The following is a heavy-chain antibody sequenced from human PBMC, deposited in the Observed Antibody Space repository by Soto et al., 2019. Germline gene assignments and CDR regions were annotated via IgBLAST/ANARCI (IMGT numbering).Heavy chain of an antibody. J-gene: IGHJ4*01. Sequence: QIQLVQSGAEVKKPGASVKVSCKASGYTFTSYGLSWVRQAPGHGLEWLGWISAYNVNTNYAQQFKGRVTLTTDSSTSTAYMEVRRLRFDDTSIYYCARGLWQNFNGYWGQGTLVTVSS. V-gene: IGHV1-18*01. CDR3: ARGLWQNFNGY. CDR1: GYTFTSYG. D-gene: IGHD2-8*01. CDR2: ISAYNVNT.